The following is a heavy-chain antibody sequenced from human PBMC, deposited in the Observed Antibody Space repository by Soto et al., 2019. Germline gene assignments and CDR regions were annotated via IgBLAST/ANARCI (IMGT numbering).Heavy chain of an antibody. CDR1: GGSFSGYY. V-gene: IGHV4-34*01. CDR2: INHSGST. J-gene: IGHJ6*02. D-gene: IGHD6-13*01. CDR3: ARGCRSSWPYYYYYGMDV. Sequence: SETLSLTCAVYGGSFSGYYWSWIRQPPGKGLEWIGEINHSGSTNYNPSLKSRVTISVDTSKNQFSLKLSSVTAADTAVYYCARGCRSSWPYYYYYGMDVWGQGTTVTVSS.